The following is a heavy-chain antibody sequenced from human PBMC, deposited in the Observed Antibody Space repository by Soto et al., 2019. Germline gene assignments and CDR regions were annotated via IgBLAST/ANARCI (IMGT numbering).Heavy chain of an antibody. CDR3: TIPQSSGWYYF. Sequence: GESLKFSCKGSGYSFITHWIAWVRQMPGEGLEWMGIINPADSDIRYSPAFQGQVTISVDKSINTAYLQWSSLKASDTATYYCTIPQSSGWYYFSGQGTLVTV. CDR2: INPADSDI. J-gene: IGHJ4*02. CDR1: GYSFITHW. D-gene: IGHD3-22*01. V-gene: IGHV5-51*01.